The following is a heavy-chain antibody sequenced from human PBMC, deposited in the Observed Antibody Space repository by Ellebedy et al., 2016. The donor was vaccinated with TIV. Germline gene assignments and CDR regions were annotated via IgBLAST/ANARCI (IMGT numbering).Heavy chain of an antibody. CDR1: GGSISPYY. D-gene: IGHD2-2*01. CDR3: ARHQDIVVVPAARTYYYGMDV. V-gene: IGHV4-59*08. CDR2: IYYSGST. J-gene: IGHJ6*02. Sequence: MPGGSLRLSCTVSGGSISPYYWSWIRQPPGKGLEWIGYIYYSGSTNYNPSLKSRVTISVDTSKNQFSLKLSSVTAADTAVYYCARHQDIVVVPAARTYYYGMDVWGQGTTVTVSS.